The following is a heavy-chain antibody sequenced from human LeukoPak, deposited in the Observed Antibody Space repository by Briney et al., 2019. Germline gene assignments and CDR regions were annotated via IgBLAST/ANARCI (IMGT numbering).Heavy chain of an antibody. J-gene: IGHJ4*02. CDR3: AKPRPLDSSSWSHGDY. D-gene: IGHD6-13*01. CDR1: GFTFSSYA. V-gene: IGHV3-23*01. CDR2: ISGSGDST. Sequence: GGSLRLSCAASGFTFSSYAMSWVRQAPGKGLEWVSAISGSGDSTYYGDSVKGRFTISRDNSKNTLYLQMNSLRAEDTAVYYCAKPRPLDSSSWSHGDYWGQGTLVTVSS.